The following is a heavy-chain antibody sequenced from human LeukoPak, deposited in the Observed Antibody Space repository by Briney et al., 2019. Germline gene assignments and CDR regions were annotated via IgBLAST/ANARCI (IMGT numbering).Heavy chain of an antibody. J-gene: IGHJ4*02. Sequence: ESGPTLVKPTQTLTLTCTFSGFSLSTSGVGVGWIRRPPGKALEWLALIYWDDDKRYSPSLKSRLTITKDTSKNQVVLTMTNMDPVDTATYYCAHRRSLAFHYYDSSGYDYWGQGTLVTVSS. CDR2: IYWDDDK. CDR3: AHRRSLAFHYYDSSGYDY. D-gene: IGHD3-22*01. V-gene: IGHV2-5*02. CDR1: GFSLSTSGVG.